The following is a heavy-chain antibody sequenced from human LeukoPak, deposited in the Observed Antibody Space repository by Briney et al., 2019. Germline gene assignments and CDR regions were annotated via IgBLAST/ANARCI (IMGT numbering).Heavy chain of an antibody. J-gene: IGHJ3*02. CDR3: AKATITIIVVVVADAFDI. Sequence: GGSLRLSCAASGFTFSSYAMSWVRQAPGKGLEWVSAISGSGGSTYYADSVKGRFTISRDNSKNTLYLQMNSLRAEDTAVYYCAKATITIIVVVVADAFDIWGQGTMVTVSS. V-gene: IGHV3-23*01. CDR2: ISGSGGST. CDR1: GFTFSSYA. D-gene: IGHD3-22*01.